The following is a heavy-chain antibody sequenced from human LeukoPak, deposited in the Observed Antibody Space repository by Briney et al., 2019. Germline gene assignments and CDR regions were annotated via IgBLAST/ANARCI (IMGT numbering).Heavy chain of an antibody. Sequence: SVKISCKTSGGTFSSYAISWVRQAPGQGLEWMGGIIPIFGTANYAQKFQGRVTITADESTSTAYMELSSLRSEDTAVYYCASTLLYCSSTSCYFDYWGQGTLVTVSS. V-gene: IGHV1-69*13. D-gene: IGHD2-2*01. CDR3: ASTLLYCSSTSCYFDY. CDR1: GGTFSSYA. J-gene: IGHJ4*02. CDR2: IIPIFGTA.